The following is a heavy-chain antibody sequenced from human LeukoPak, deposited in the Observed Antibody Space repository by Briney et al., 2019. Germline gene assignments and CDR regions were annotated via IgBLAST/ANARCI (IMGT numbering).Heavy chain of an antibody. CDR3: ARGPSSGWYFVDFDY. CDR1: GGSFSGYY. Sequence: SETLSLTCAVYGGSFSGYYWSWIRQPPGKGLGWIGEINHSGSTNYNPSLKSRVTISVDTSKNQFSLKLSSVTAADTAVYYCARGPSSGWYFVDFDYWGQGTLVTVSS. CDR2: INHSGST. J-gene: IGHJ4*02. D-gene: IGHD6-19*01. V-gene: IGHV4-34*01.